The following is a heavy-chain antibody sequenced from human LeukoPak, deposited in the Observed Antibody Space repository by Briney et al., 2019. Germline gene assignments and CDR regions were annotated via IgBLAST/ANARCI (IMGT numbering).Heavy chain of an antibody. CDR2: IYYSGST. D-gene: IGHD2-2*01. CDR3: ARSQGYQLPPHYDYYYYGIDV. V-gene: IGHV4-59*01. CDR1: GGSISSYY. J-gene: IGHJ6*02. Sequence: SETLSLTCTVSGGSISSYYWSWIRQPPGKGLEWIGYIYYSGSTNYNPSLKSRVTISVDTSKNQFSLKLGSVTAADTAVYYCARSQGYQLPPHYDYYYYGIDVWGQGTTVTVSS.